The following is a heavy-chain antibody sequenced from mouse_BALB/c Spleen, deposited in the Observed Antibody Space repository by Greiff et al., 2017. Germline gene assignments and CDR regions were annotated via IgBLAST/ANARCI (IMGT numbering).Heavy chain of an antibody. Sequence: VQLQQSGPELVKPGASVRISCKASGYTFTSYYIHWVKQRPGQGLEWIGWIYPGNVNTKYNEKFKGKATLTADKSSSTAYMQLSSLTSEDSAVYFCARGAITSYFDYWGQGTTLTVSS. CDR1: GYTFTSYY. V-gene: IGHV1S56*01. D-gene: IGHD2-4*01. J-gene: IGHJ2*01. CDR3: ARGAITSYFDY. CDR2: IYPGNVNT.